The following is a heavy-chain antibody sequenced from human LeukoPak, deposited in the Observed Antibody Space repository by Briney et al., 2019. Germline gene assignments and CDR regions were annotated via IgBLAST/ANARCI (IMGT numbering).Heavy chain of an antibody. CDR2: MNPNSGNT. V-gene: IGHV1-8*02. J-gene: IGHJ4*02. D-gene: IGHD2-2*01. Sequence: GSSVKVSCKASGGTFSSYAISWVRQAPGQGLEWMGWMNPNSGNTGYAQKFQGRVTMTRNTSISTAYMELSSLRSEDTAVYYCASYKLKYQLGLWGQGTLVTVSS. CDR3: ASYKLKYQLGL. CDR1: GGTFSSYA.